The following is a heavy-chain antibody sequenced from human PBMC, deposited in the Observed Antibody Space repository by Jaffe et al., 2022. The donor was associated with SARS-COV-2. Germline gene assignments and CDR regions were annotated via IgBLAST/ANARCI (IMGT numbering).Heavy chain of an antibody. CDR3: TRGAFSMDTAMASWFDP. CDR1: GFTFGDYA. V-gene: IGHV3-49*05. J-gene: IGHJ5*02. D-gene: IGHD5-18*01. CDR2: IRSKAYGGTT. Sequence: EVQLVESGGGLVKPGRSLRLSCTASGFTFGDYAMSWFRQAPGKGLEWVGFIRSKAYGGTTEYAASVKGRFTISRDDSKSIAYLQMNSLKTEDTAVYYCTRGAFSMDTAMASWFDPWGQGTLVTVSS.